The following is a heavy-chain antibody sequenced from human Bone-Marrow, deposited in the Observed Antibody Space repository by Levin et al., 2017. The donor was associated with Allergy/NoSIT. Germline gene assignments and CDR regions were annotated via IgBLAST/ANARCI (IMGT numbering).Heavy chain of an antibody. CDR1: GFIFSDFT. V-gene: IGHV3-23*01. CDR3: AQEVEMAGYPFYFDN. J-gene: IGHJ4*01. CDR2: ISGTGTT. Sequence: GGSLRLSCAASGFIFSDFTMTWVRQAPGKGLEWVSAISGTGTTYYADSVKGRFTISRDNSMNTLYLHMYSLRAEDTAVYYCAQEVEMAGYPFYFDNWGHGTLVTVSS. D-gene: IGHD5-24*01.